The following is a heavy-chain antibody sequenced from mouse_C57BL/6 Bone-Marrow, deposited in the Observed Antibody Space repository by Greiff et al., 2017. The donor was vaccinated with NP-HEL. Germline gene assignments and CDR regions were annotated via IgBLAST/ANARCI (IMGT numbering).Heavy chain of an antibody. CDR2: IYPRDGST. V-gene: IGHV1-78*01. D-gene: IGHD1-1*01. J-gene: IGHJ4*01. CDR1: GYTFTDHT. CDR3: AREGVYYYGSDYAMDY. Sequence: QVQLQQSDAELVKPGASVKISCKVSGYTFTDHTIHWMKQRPEQGLEWIGYIYPRDGSTKYNEKFKGKATLTADKSSSTAYMQLNSLTSEDSAVYFCAREGVYYYGSDYAMDYWGQGTSVTVSS.